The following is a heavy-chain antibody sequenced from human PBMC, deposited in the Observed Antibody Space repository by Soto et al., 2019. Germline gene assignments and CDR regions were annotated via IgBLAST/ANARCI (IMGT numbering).Heavy chain of an antibody. D-gene: IGHD5-12*01. CDR1: GGSFSGYY. CDR2: INRSGST. V-gene: IGHV4-34*01. CDR3: VRGNVDILATSFDY. J-gene: IGHJ4*02. Sequence: SETLSLTCAVSGGSFSGYYWSWIRQPPGKGLEWIGEINRSGSTNYNPSLKSRVTISVDTSKYQFSLKLSSVTAADTAVYYCVRGNVDILATSFDYWGQGTLVTVSS.